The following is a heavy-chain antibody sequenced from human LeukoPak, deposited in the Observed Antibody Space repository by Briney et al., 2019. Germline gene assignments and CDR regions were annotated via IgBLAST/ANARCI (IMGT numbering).Heavy chain of an antibody. Sequence: ASVKVSCKGSGYTFTDYYLHWVRQAPGQGLEWVGYINPRDGGTSSPQNFRGRVTMTTDASSSTAYMELSRLTSDDTAIYYCAREGNGLLSKDLDYWGQETLVTVSS. CDR1: GYTFTDYY. CDR3: AREGNGLLSKDLDY. D-gene: IGHD2-15*01. J-gene: IGHJ4*02. V-gene: IGHV1-2*02. CDR2: INPRDGGT.